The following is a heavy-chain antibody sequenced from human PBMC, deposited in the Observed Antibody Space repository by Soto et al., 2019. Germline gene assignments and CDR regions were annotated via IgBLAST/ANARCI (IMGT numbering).Heavy chain of an antibody. CDR2: IDHRGST. Sequence: QVQLQQWGAGLLKPSETLSLTCAVYGGSFRGYYWSWIRQPPGKGLEWIGEIDHRGSTNYNPSLKRRVTLSVDPSKYQFSLKLSSVTAAEPAVYYCARDKTEVTTFVYYYYGMDVWGQGTTVTVSS. CDR1: GGSFRGYY. D-gene: IGHD3-16*01. J-gene: IGHJ6*02. CDR3: ARDKTEVTTFVYYYYGMDV. V-gene: IGHV4-34*01.